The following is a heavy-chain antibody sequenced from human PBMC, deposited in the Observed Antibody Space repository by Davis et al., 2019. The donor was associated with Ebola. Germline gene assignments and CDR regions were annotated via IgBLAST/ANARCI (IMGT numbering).Heavy chain of an antibody. CDR2: IIPILGIA. CDR1: GGTFSSYT. D-gene: IGHD3-10*01. V-gene: IGHV1-69*04. J-gene: IGHJ4*02. Sequence: SVHVSCQASGGTFSSYTISWVRQAPGQGLEWMGRIIPILGIANYAQKFQGRVTITADKSTSTAYMELSSLRSENTAVYYCARDFEDYGSGYWGQGTLVTVSS. CDR3: ARDFEDYGSGY.